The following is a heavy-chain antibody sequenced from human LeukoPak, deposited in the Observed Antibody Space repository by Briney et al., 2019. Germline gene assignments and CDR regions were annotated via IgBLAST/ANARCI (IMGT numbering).Heavy chain of an antibody. D-gene: IGHD3-3*01. J-gene: IGHJ5*02. V-gene: IGHV4-39*01. CDR3: ARATYYDFWSGYRNWFDP. CDR2: IHYSGST. CDR1: GGSISSSSYY. Sequence: SETLSLTCTVSGGSISSSSYYWGWIRQPPGKGLEWIGSIHYSGSTYYNPSLKSRVTISVDTSKNQFSLKLSSVTAADTAAYYCARATYYDFWSGYRNWFDPWGQGTLVTVSS.